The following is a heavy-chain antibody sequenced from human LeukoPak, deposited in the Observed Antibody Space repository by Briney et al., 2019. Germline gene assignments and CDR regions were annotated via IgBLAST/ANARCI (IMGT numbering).Heavy chain of an antibody. CDR2: IIPIFGTA. J-gene: IGHJ4*02. CDR3: ARDPPTTGKTGGDY. D-gene: IGHD1-26*01. Sequence: ASVKVSCKASGGTFSSYAISWVRQAPGQGLEWMGGIIPIFGTANYAQKFQGRVTITADESTSTAYMELSSLRSEDMAVYYCARDPPTTGKTGGDYWGQGTLVTVSS. CDR1: GGTFSSYA. V-gene: IGHV1-69*13.